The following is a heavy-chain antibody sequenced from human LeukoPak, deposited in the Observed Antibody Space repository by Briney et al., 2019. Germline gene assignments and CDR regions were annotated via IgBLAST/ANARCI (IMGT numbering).Heavy chain of an antibody. CDR2: ISSSSGYI. Sequence: GGSLRLSCAASGFTFTTYSMNWVRQAPGKGLEWVSSISSSSGYIYYADSVKGRFTISRDNAKNSLYLQMNSLRAEDTALYYCAKVGSSSYAFDIWGQGTMVTVSS. CDR3: AKVGSSSYAFDI. D-gene: IGHD2-2*01. J-gene: IGHJ3*02. V-gene: IGHV3-21*04. CDR1: GFTFTTYS.